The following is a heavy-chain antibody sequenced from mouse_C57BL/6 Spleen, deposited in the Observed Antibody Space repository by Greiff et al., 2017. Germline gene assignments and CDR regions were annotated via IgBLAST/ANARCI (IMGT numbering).Heavy chain of an antibody. D-gene: IGHD2-5*01. J-gene: IGHJ3*01. CDR2: IHPNSGST. CDR3: ARHSNSFAY. V-gene: IGHV1-64*01. CDR1: GYTFTSYW. Sequence: QVQLKQPGAELVKPGASVKLSCKASGYTFTSYWMHWVKQRPGQGLEWIGMIHPNSGSTNYTEKFKSKATLTVDKSSSTAYMQLSSLTSEDSAVYYCARHSNSFAYWGQGTLVTVSA.